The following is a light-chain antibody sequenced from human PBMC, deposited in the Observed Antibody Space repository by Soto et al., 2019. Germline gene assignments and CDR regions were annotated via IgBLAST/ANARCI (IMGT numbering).Light chain of an antibody. V-gene: IGKV3-20*01. Sequence: EIVLTQSPGTLSLSPGERGTLSCRASQSVSSSYLAWYQQKPGQAPRPLIYGASSRAIGIPDRFSGSGSGTDFTLTISRLEPEDFALDYCQQYGSSPWTFGQGTKVEIK. CDR1: QSVSSSY. J-gene: IGKJ1*01. CDR2: GAS. CDR3: QQYGSSPWT.